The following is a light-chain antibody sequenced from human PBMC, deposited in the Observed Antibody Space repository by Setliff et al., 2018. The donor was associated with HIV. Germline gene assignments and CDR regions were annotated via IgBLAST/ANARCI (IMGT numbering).Light chain of an antibody. V-gene: IGLV6-57*03. CDR1: SGNIANNY. J-gene: IGLJ2*01. CDR2: DDN. CDR3: QSYDSSSVI. Sequence: NFILTQPHSVSQSPGRTVTISCTRTSGNIANNYVQWYQQRPGSAPTTVIYDDNQRPSGVPDRFSGSIDSSSNSASLTISGLKTEDEADYFCQSYDSSSVIFGGGTKVTVL.